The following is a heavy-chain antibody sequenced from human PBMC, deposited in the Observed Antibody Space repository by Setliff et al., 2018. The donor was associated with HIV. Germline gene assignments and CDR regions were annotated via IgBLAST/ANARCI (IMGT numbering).Heavy chain of an antibody. D-gene: IGHD6-13*01. Sequence: ASVKVSCKASGYTFTDYYMHWVRQAPGQGLEWMGWINPKSGGTNSALKFQDRVTMTRDTSISTAYMELSRLRSDDTAMYYCATDPGYSSTWYSESFQHWGQGTVVTVSS. V-gene: IGHV1-2*02. CDR1: GYTFTDYY. J-gene: IGHJ1*01. CDR2: INPKSGGT. CDR3: ATDPGYSSTWYSESFQH.